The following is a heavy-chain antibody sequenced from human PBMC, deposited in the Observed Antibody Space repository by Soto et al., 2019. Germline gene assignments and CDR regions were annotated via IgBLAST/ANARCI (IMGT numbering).Heavy chain of an antibody. CDR2: ISRSSATI. CDR3: ARDGGDSYSNDGFFDY. V-gene: IGHV3-48*02. D-gene: IGHD2-21*02. J-gene: IGHJ4*02. CDR1: GLTFSSYS. Sequence: LRLYCGASGLTFSSYSMNWVRQAAVKGLEWVSYISRSSATIFYADSVKGRFAISRDKAKNSLYLQMNSLRDEDTAVYYCARDGGDSYSNDGFFDYWGQGTLVTVSS.